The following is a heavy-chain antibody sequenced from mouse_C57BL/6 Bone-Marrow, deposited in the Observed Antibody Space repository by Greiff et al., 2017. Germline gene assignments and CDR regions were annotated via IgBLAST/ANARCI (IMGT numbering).Heavy chain of an antibody. J-gene: IGHJ1*03. V-gene: IGHV3-6*01. CDR1: GYSITSGYY. CDR3: ARVTTYFDV. D-gene: IGHD2-1*01. CDR2: ISYDGSN. Sequence: EVKLVESGPGLVKPSQSLSLTCSVTGYSITSGYYWNWIRQFPGNKLEWMGYISYDGSNNYNPSLKNRISITRDTSKNQFFLKLNSVTTEDTATYYCARVTTYFDVWGTGTTVTVSS.